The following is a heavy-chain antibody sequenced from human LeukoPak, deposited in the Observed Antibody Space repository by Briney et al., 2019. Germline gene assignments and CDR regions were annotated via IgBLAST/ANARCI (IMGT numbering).Heavy chain of an antibody. CDR1: GFTFSSYW. CDR3: ARDDSGYDSNWFDP. CDR2: IKQDGSEK. D-gene: IGHD5-12*01. J-gene: IGHJ5*02. Sequence: GGSLRLSCAASGFTFSSYWMSWVRQAPGKGLEWVANIKQDGSEKYYVDSVKGQFTISRDNAKNSLYLQMNSLRAEDTAVYYCARDDSGYDSNWFDPCGQGTLVTVSS. V-gene: IGHV3-7*01.